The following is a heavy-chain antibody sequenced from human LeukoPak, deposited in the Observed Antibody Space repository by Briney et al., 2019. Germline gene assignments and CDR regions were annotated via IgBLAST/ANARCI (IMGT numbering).Heavy chain of an antibody. D-gene: IGHD3-22*01. V-gene: IGHV3-11*04. J-gene: IGHJ1*01. CDR1: GFSFSDYY. CDR2: ISSGGDFI. Sequence: GGSLRLSCAASGFSFSDYYMTCIRQAPGKGLEWVSYISSGGDFIHYADSVEGRFTFSRDNTKKSLYLQMNSLRAEDTAVYFCASYVSSGYGALKHWGKGNLVTVSS. CDR3: ASYVSSGYGALKH.